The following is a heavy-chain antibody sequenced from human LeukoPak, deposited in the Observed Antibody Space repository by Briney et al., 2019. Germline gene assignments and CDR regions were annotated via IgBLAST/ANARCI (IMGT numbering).Heavy chain of an antibody. CDR2: INPSGGST. CDR3: ARVVAHAFDI. Sequence: ASVKVSCKASGYTFTNYYMHWVREAPGQGLEWMGIINPSGGSTSYAQKFQGRVTMTRDTSTSTVYMELSSLRSEDAAVYYCARVVAHAFDIWGQGTMVTVSS. D-gene: IGHD2-2*01. V-gene: IGHV1-46*01. J-gene: IGHJ3*02. CDR1: GYTFTNYY.